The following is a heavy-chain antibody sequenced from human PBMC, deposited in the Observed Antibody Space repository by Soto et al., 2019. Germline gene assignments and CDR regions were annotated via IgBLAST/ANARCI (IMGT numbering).Heavy chain of an antibody. CDR3: ARAGAGYCSGGSCYSRIGNAFDI. D-gene: IGHD2-15*01. V-gene: IGHV4-34*01. Sequence: PSETLSLTCAVYGGSFSGYYWSWIRQPPGKGLEWIGEINHSGSTNYNPSLKSRVTISVDTSKNQFSLKLSSVTAADTAVYYCARAGAGYCSGGSCYSRIGNAFDIWGQGTMVTVSS. J-gene: IGHJ3*02. CDR2: INHSGST. CDR1: GGSFSGYY.